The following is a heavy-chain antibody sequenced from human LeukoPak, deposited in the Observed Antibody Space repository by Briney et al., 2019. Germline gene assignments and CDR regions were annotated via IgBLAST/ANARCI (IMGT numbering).Heavy chain of an antibody. J-gene: IGHJ4*02. CDR2: ISGHGDVI. CDR1: GFTFSEY. CDR3: ARLPYYFDR. V-gene: IGHV3-11*01. Sequence: GGPLRLSCARSGFTFSEYIGWVRQSPGRGLEWVADISGHGDVIYYADSVKGRFTISRVNAKNLLYLQIDSLRAEDTAVYPGARLPYYFDRWGQGTLVTVSS.